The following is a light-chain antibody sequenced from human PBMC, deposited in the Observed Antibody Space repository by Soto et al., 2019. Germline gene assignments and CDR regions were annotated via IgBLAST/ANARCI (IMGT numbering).Light chain of an antibody. J-gene: IGLJ2*01. CDR1: NIGSKS. V-gene: IGLV3-21*02. Sequence: SYILTQPPSVSVAPGQTASITCEGNNIGSKSVHWYQHKPGQAPVLVVYGDTDRPSGIPERFSGSNSANTATLTIGRVETGDEAAYYCQVWDNIGDVVFGGGTKVTVL. CDR3: QVWDNIGDVV. CDR2: GDT.